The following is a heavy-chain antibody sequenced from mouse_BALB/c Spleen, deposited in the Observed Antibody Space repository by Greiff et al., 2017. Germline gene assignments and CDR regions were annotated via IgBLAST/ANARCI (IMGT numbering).Heavy chain of an antibody. CDR1: GYTFSSYW. V-gene: IGHV1-9*01. J-gene: IGHJ4*01. CDR3: ARDGDYDEEASYYAMDY. CDR2: ILPGSGST. Sequence: QVQLQQSGAELMKPGASVKISCKATGYTFSSYWIEWVKQRPGHGLEWIGEILPGSGSTNYNEKFKGKATFTADTSSNTAYMQLSSLTSEDSAVYYFARDGDYDEEASYYAMDYWGQGTSVTVSS. D-gene: IGHD2-4*01.